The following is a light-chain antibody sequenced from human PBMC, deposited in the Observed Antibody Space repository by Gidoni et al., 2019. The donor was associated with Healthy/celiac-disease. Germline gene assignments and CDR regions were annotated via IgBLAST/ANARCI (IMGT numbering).Light chain of an antibody. Sequence: QSALTQPDSVSGSPGQSITISCTGTSRDVGGYNYVSWYQQHPGQAPKRMIYEVSNRPSGVSNRFSGSKSGNTASLTISGLQAEDESDYYCSSRRVFGGGTKLTVL. CDR2: EVS. V-gene: IGLV2-14*01. CDR1: SRDVGGYNY. CDR3: SSRRV. J-gene: IGLJ2*01.